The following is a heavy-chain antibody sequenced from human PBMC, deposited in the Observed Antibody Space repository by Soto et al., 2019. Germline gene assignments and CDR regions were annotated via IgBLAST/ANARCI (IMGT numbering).Heavy chain of an antibody. CDR3: ARHLDYYGSGSPLIGFYYYGMDV. V-gene: IGHV5-10-1*01. Sequence: GESLKISCKGSGYSFTSDWISWVRQMPGKGLEWMGRIDPSDSYTNYSPSFQGHVTISADKSISTAYLQWGSLKASDTAMYYCARHLDYYGSGSPLIGFYYYGMDVWGQGTTVTVSS. CDR1: GYSFTSDW. D-gene: IGHD3-10*01. CDR2: IDPSDSYT. J-gene: IGHJ6*02.